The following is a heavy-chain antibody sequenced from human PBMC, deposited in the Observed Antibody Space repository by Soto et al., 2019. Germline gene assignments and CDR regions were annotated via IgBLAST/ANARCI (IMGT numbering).Heavy chain of an antibody. Sequence: EVQLLESGGDSVQPGGSVRLSCAGSGFTFINYAMNWVRQAPGKGLEWVSTISGGGDATFFADSVRGRFTFSRDNSKNTVTLQMNSLGVDDTAVYYCARKVVGSTSRPDYWYFDLWGRGILVTVSS. V-gene: IGHV3-23*01. CDR2: ISGGGDAT. CDR3: ARKVVGSTSRPDYWYFDL. J-gene: IGHJ2*01. D-gene: IGHD2-21*01. CDR1: GFTFINYA.